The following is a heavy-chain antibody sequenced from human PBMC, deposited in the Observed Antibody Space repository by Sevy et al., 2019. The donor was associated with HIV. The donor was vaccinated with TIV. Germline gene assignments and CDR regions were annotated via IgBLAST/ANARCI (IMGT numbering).Heavy chain of an antibody. Sequence: SETLSLTCTVSGGSTISGAYYWSWIRQPAGKGLEWIGRIYTSGGGDTNYNPSLKSRVTMSLDTSKNQISLNLSSVTAAVTAVYYCARELGYWGQGTLVTVSS. V-gene: IGHV4-61*02. CDR1: GGSTISGAYY. CDR2: IYTSGGGDT. J-gene: IGHJ4*02. CDR3: ARELGY.